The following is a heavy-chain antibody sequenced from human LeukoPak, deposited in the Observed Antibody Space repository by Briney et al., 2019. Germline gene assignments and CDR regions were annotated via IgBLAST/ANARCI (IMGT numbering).Heavy chain of an antibody. CDR2: INHSGSI. CDR3: ARPGSSGTEDY. D-gene: IGHD6-13*01. V-gene: IGHV4-34*01. CDR1: GGSFSGYY. Sequence: PSETLSLTCAVYGGSFSGYYWSWIRQPPGKGLEWIGEINHSGSINYNPSLKSRVTISVDTSKNQFSLKLSSVTAADTAVYYCARPGSSGTEDYWGQGTLVTVSS. J-gene: IGHJ4*02.